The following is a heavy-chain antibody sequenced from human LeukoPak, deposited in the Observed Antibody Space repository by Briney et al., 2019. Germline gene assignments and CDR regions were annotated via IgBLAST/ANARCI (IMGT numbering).Heavy chain of an antibody. V-gene: IGHV4-59*12. J-gene: IGHJ4*02. CDR1: GGSISSYY. CDR2: IYYSGST. CDR3: AREETATGGFDY. D-gene: IGHD5-24*01. Sequence: KPSETLSLTCTVSGGSISSYYWSWIRQPPGKGLEWIGYIYYSGSTNYNPSLKSRVTISVDTSKSQFSLKLSSVTAADTAVYYCAREETATGGFDYWGQGTLVTVSS.